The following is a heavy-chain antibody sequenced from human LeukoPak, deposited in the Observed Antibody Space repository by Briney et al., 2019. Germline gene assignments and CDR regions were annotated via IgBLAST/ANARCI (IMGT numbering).Heavy chain of an antibody. J-gene: IGHJ3*02. CDR1: GGPVYGYY. V-gene: IGHV4-4*07. Sequence: SETLSLTCTVSGGPVYGYYWTWIRQPAGKGLEWIGRIYVSGNTNFNPSLNSRVTMSLDTSKNQFSLRLSSVTAADTAVYYCARDTYGSGRLDAFDIWGQGTMVTVSS. CDR2: IYVSGNT. CDR3: ARDTYGSGRLDAFDI. D-gene: IGHD3-10*01.